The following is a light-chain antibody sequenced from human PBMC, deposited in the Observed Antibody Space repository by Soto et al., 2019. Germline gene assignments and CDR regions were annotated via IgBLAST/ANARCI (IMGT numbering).Light chain of an antibody. J-gene: IGLJ1*01. CDR3: QSYDNSLSGSYV. CDR1: RSNIGADYE. Sequence: QAVVTQPPSVSGAPGQRVTISCTGSRSNIGADYEVHWYQQLPGTAPKLLIYGNTNRPSGVPDRFSGSKSGASASLAITGLQAEDEADYYCQSYDNSLSGSYVFGTGTKLTVL. V-gene: IGLV1-40*03. CDR2: GNT.